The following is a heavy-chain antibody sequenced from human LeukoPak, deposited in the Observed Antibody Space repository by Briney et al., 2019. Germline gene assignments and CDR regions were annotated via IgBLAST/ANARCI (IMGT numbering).Heavy chain of an antibody. D-gene: IGHD2-15*01. J-gene: IGHJ4*02. CDR3: ARRSEFDNTHYHYFDY. Sequence: PSETLSLTCTVSGGSISGSNYYWGWIRQAPGKGLEWIGTIYHSGSTEYNPSLKSRVAIFVDTSKNQFSLILHSVAAADTAVYYCARRSEFDNTHYHYFDYWGQGALVTVSS. V-gene: IGHV4-39*01. CDR1: GGSISGSNYY. CDR2: IYHSGST.